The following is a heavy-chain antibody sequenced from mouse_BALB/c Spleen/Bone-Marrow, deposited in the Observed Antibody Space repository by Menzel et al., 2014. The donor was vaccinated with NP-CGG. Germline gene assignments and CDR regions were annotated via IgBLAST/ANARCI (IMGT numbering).Heavy chain of an antibody. V-gene: IGHV1-7*01. Sequence: VQLQQSGAELAKPGASVKMSCKASGYTFTSYWMHWVKQRPGQGLEWIRYINPSTGYTEYNQKFKDKATLTADKSSSTAYMQLSSLTSEDSAVYYCARHYRYYFDYWGQGTTLTVSS. CDR3: ARHYRYYFDY. CDR2: INPSTGYT. CDR1: GYTFTSYW. D-gene: IGHD2-14*01. J-gene: IGHJ2*01.